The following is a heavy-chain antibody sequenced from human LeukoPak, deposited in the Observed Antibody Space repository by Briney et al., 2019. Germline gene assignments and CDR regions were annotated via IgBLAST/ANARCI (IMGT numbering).Heavy chain of an antibody. J-gene: IGHJ3*02. CDR3: ARVIDYGDHTNAFDI. V-gene: IGHV3-66*01. CDR2: IYSGGST. D-gene: IGHD4-17*01. CDR1: GFTVSSNY. Sequence: GGSLRLSCAASGFTVSSNYMSWVRQAPGKGLEWVSVIYSGGSTYYADSVKGRFTISRDNSKNTLYLQMNSLRAEDTAVYYCARVIDYGDHTNAFDIWGQGTMVTVSS.